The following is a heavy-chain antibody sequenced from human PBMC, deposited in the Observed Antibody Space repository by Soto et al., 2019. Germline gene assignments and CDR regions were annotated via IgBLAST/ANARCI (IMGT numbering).Heavy chain of an antibody. D-gene: IGHD2-21*02. CDR3: ARDPLEVTATYYHYYGLDV. V-gene: IGHV1-46*01. J-gene: IGHJ6*02. CDR1: GYTFSNYY. Sequence: GAPVKVSCKASGYTFSNYYIHWVRQAPGRGLEWMGIINPSGDTTTYAQRFQGRVTMTTDTSTSTVNMEVSSLRSDDTAVYYCARDPLEVTATYYHYYGLDVWGQGTTVTVSS. CDR2: INPSGDTT.